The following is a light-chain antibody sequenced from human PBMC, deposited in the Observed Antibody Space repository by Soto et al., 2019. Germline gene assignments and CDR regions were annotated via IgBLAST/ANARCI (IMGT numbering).Light chain of an antibody. V-gene: IGKV3-15*01. CDR3: QQHNNWPPSIT. J-gene: IGKJ5*01. CDR2: GAS. CDR1: QSVSSS. Sequence: EIVITQTPATPSXXPXXIAXXXATAIQSVSSSLAWYQQKPGQAPRLLIYGASTRATGIPVRFSGRGSGTEFTLTISSLQSEDFAVYYCQQHNNWPPSITFGQGTRLEI.